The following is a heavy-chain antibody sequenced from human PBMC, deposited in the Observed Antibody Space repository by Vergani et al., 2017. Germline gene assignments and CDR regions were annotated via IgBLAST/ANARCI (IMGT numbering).Heavy chain of an antibody. V-gene: IGHV3-48*01. Sequence: EVQLVESGGGLVQPGGSLRLSCAASGFIFSSYSMKWVRQAPGKGLEWVSYISSSGEITYYADSVKGRFTMSRDNAKNSLHLQMNSLRAEDMAVYYCARGGYFDASGPFDHWGQGTGVTVSS. D-gene: IGHD3-22*01. CDR2: ISSSGEIT. CDR3: ARGGYFDASGPFDH. CDR1: GFIFSSYS. J-gene: IGHJ4*02.